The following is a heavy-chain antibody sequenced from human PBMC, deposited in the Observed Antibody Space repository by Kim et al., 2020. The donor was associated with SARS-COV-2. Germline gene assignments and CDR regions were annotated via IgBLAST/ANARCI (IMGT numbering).Heavy chain of an antibody. CDR3: ARTLDAIAAAGRYFDL. CDR1: GFTFSTYW. D-gene: IGHD6-13*01. Sequence: GGSLRLSCAASGFTFSTYWMSWVRQAPGKGLEWVANIKQDGSEKYYVDSVKGRFTISRDNAKNSMYLQMNSLRAEDTAVYYCARTLDAIAAAGRYFDLWGRGTLVTVSS. J-gene: IGHJ2*01. V-gene: IGHV3-7*01. CDR2: IKQDGSEK.